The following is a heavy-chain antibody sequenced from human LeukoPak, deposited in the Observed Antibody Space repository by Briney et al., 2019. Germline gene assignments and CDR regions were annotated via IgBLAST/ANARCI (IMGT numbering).Heavy chain of an antibody. J-gene: IGHJ4*02. D-gene: IGHD6-6*01. V-gene: IGHV3-30*02. CDR1: GFTYSHNG. CDR2: IQYDGNTI. CDR3: ARGGAARPDY. Sequence: LTGGSLRLSCVASGFTYSHNGMHWVRQAPGKGLEWVAFIQYDGNTIFYADSVKGRFTISRDNAKNLLYLQMNSLRVEDTAVYYCARGGAARPDYWGQGTLVTVFS.